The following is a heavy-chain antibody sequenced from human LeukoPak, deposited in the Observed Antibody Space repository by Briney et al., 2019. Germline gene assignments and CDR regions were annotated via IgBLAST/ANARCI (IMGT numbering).Heavy chain of an antibody. CDR1: GGSFSGYY. Sequence: SETLSLTCGVYGGSFSGYYWSWIRQPPGKGLEWIGEINDSGRSNYKSSLKSRVTISEDTSKNQFSLKLSSVTAADTAVYYCAREVIAVASYYFDYWGQGTLVTVSS. J-gene: IGHJ4*02. V-gene: IGHV4-34*01. CDR3: AREVIAVASYYFDY. D-gene: IGHD6-19*01. CDR2: INDSGRS.